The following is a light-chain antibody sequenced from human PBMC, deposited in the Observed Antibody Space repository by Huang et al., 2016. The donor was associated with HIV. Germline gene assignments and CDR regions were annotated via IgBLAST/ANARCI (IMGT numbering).Light chain of an antibody. Sequence: SPSSLSASVGDRVTITCRASQNINSVLNWYKQTPGKAPNLLIYAASSLQSGVPSRFSGSGSGTDFTLTISGLQPVDLGTYYCQQSYNTSWTFGQGTTVEIK. V-gene: IGKV1-39*01. CDR3: QQSYNTSWT. J-gene: IGKJ1*01. CDR2: AAS. CDR1: QNINSV.